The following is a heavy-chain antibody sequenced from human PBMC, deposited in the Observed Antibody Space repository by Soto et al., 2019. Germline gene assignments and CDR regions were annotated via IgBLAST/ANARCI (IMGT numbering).Heavy chain of an antibody. Sequence: SETLSLTCAVSGGSISSSNWWSWVRQPPGKGLEWIGEIYHSGSTNYNPSLKSRVTISVDKSKNQFSLKLSSVTAADTAVYYCARGGKVYDLGPNWFDPWGQGTLVTVSS. CDR2: IYHSGST. J-gene: IGHJ5*02. D-gene: IGHD3-3*01. V-gene: IGHV4-4*02. CDR1: GGSISSSNW. CDR3: ARGGKVYDLGPNWFDP.